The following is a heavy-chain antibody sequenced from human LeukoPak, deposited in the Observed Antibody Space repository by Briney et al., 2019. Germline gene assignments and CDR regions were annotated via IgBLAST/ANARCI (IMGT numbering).Heavy chain of an antibody. D-gene: IGHD6-13*01. CDR2: IYSGGST. Sequence: GGSLRLSCAASGFTVSSNYMSWVRQAPGKGLEWVSVIYSGGSTYYADSVKGRFTISRDNSRNTLYLQMNSLRAEDTAVYYCARDGYSSSGAFDIWGQGTMVTVSS. CDR3: ARDGYSSSGAFDI. J-gene: IGHJ3*02. V-gene: IGHV3-53*01. CDR1: GFTVSSNY.